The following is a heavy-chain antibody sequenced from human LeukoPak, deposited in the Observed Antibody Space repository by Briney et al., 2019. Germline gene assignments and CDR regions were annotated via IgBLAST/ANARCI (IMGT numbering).Heavy chain of an antibody. Sequence: ASVKVFCKASGGTFSSYAISWVRQAPGQGLEWMGRIIPIFGTANYAQKFQGRVTITTDESTSTAYMELSSLRSEDTAVYYCARGGYSYGYSFDYWGQGTLVTVSS. V-gene: IGHV1-69*05. CDR1: GGTFSSYA. CDR3: ARGGYSYGYSFDY. J-gene: IGHJ4*02. CDR2: IIPIFGTA. D-gene: IGHD5-18*01.